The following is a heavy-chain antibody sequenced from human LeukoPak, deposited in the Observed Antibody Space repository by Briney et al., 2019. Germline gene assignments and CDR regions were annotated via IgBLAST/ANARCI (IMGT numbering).Heavy chain of an antibody. CDR3: AREYSSSPWAFDI. V-gene: IGHV3-48*04. J-gene: IGHJ3*02. Sequence: GGSLRLSCAASGFTSSNYWMHWVRQAPGKGLDWVSHISSSGGTTYYADSVKGRFTISRDNAKNSLYLQMNSLRVEDTAVYFCAREYSSSPWAFDIWGQGTMVTVSS. CDR1: GFTSSNYW. D-gene: IGHD6-6*01. CDR2: ISSSGGTT.